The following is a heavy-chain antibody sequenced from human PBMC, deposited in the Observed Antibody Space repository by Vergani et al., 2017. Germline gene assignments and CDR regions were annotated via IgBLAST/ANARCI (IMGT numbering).Heavy chain of an antibody. J-gene: IGHJ4*02. CDR3: AKDRPDAARWGSGSYQGGFDY. CDR2: IRYDGSNK. D-gene: IGHD1-26*01. Sequence: QVQLVESGGGVVQRGGSLRLSCAASGFTFSSYGMHWVRQAPGKGLEWVAFIRYDGSNKYYADSVKGRFTISRDNSKNTLYLQMNSLRDEDTAVYYCAKDRPDAARWGSGSYQGGFDYWGQGTLVTVSS. CDR1: GFTFSSYG. V-gene: IGHV3-30*02.